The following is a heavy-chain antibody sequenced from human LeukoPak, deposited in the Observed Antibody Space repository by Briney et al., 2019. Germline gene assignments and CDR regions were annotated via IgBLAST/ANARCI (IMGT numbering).Heavy chain of an antibody. CDR3: ARALNFLTAYSPFEI. CDR1: GYTLTELS. Sequence: GASVKVSCKVSGYTLTELSMHWVRQAPGKGLEWMGGFDPEDGETIYAQKFQGRVTITADEATTTVYMELSSLTLEDTAVYYCARALNFLTAYSPFEIWGQGTMVTVSA. V-gene: IGHV1-24*01. J-gene: IGHJ3*02. CDR2: FDPEDGET. D-gene: IGHD3/OR15-3a*01.